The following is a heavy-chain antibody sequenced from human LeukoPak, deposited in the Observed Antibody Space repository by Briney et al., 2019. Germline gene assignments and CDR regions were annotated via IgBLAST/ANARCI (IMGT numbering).Heavy chain of an antibody. D-gene: IGHD6-19*01. V-gene: IGHV3-30*02. CDR1: GFSFSNYG. CDR3: ARDDYSSGWYCAY. Sequence: GGSLRLSCAASGFSFSNYGMHWVRQAPGKGRGGGAFIAHDRNNKYYADSVKGRFTISRDNSKNTLYLQMNSLRAEDTAVYYCARDDYSSGWYCAYWGQGALVTVSS. J-gene: IGHJ4*02. CDR2: IAHDRNNK.